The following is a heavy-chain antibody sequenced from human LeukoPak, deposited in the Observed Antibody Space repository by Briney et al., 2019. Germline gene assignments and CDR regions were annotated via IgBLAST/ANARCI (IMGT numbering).Heavy chain of an antibody. J-gene: IGHJ4*02. CDR3: AKQVSGQWLTPDSG. CDR1: GYTFTAYY. CDR2: MNPNSGNT. V-gene: IGHV1-8*02. Sequence: GASVKVSCKASGYTFTAYYMHWVRQATGQGLEWMGWMNPNSGNTGYAQKFQGRVTMTRNTSISTAYMELSSLTVEDTAVYYCAKQVSGQWLTPDSGWGQGTLVTVSS. D-gene: IGHD6-19*01.